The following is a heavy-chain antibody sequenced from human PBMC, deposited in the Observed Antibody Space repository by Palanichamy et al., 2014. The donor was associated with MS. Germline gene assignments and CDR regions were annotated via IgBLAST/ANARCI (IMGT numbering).Heavy chain of an antibody. CDR1: GGSFSGYY. CDR2: SNLSGST. V-gene: IGHV4-34*01. Sequence: QVQLQQWGAGLLKPSETLSLTCAVHGGSFSGYYWSWIRQPPGKGLEWIGESNLSGSTNYNPSLKSRVTISVDTSKEQFSLRLTSVTAADTAVYYCARLLWTRFDPWGQGILVTVSS. CDR3: ARLLWTRFDP. D-gene: IGHD3-10*01. J-gene: IGHJ5*02.